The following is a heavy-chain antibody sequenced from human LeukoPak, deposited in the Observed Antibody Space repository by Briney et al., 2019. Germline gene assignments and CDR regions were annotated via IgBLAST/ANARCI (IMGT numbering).Heavy chain of an antibody. CDR2: IYYSGST. Sequence: PSETLSLTCTVSGGSISSSSYYWGWIRQPPGKGLEWIGSIYYSGSTYYNPSLKSRVTISVDTSKNQFSLKLSSVTAADTAVYYCASLRGWWKSHFDYWGQGTLVTVSS. V-gene: IGHV4-39*01. CDR1: GGSISSSSYY. CDR3: ASLRGWWKSHFDY. D-gene: IGHD2-15*01. J-gene: IGHJ4*02.